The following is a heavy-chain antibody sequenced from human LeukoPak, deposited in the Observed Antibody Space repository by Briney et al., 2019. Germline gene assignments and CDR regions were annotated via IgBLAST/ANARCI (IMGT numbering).Heavy chain of an antibody. Sequence: PSETLSLTCTVSGGSISSYYWSWIRQPPGKGLEWIGYIYYSGSTNYNPSLKSRVTISVDTSKNQFSLKLSSVTAADTAVYYCAREIGDSNGYYYVFDYWGQGTLVTVSS. CDR3: AREIGDSNGYYYVFDY. CDR1: GGSISSYY. D-gene: IGHD3-22*01. J-gene: IGHJ4*02. CDR2: IYYSGST. V-gene: IGHV4-59*01.